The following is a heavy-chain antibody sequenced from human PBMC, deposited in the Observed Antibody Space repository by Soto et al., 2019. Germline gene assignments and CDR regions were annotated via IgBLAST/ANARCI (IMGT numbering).Heavy chain of an antibody. D-gene: IGHD2-15*01. J-gene: IGHJ6*02. CDR1: GFTFSSYA. CDR2: ISGSGGST. Sequence: GGSLRLSCAASGFTFSSYAMSWVRQAPGKGLEWVSAISGSGGSTYYADSVKGRFTISRDNSKNTLYLQMNSLRAEDTAVYYCAKESGSGELLLLHYYYGMDVWGQGTTVTVSS. V-gene: IGHV3-23*01. CDR3: AKESGSGELLLLHYYYGMDV.